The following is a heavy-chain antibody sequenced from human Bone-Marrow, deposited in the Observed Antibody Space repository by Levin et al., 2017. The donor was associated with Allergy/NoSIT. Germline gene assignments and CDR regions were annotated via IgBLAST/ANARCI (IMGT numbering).Heavy chain of an antibody. CDR3: ARDRSGNYFYF. J-gene: IGHJ4*02. Sequence: HSGGSLRLSCAASGFPFSAYGMHWIRQGPGKGLEWVAFIYFDGSKTYYADSVEGRFTISRDNSKNTVYLQMDSLSGDDTAMYYCARDRSGNYFYFWGQGTQVTVSS. CDR2: IYFDGSKT. CDR1: GFPFSAYG. D-gene: IGHD2/OR15-2a*01. V-gene: IGHV3-33*01.